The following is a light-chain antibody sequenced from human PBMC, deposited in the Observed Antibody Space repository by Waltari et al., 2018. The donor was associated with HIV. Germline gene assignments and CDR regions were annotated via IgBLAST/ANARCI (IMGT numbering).Light chain of an antibody. V-gene: IGLV1-47*01. Sequence: QSVLTQPPSASGTPGQRVTISCSGSSSNIGSNYVYWYQQLPGTAPNLLIYRNNPLPSWVPDLFSCSKSGTAASLAISGVRSEDEADYYCAAWDDSLLYVFGTGTKVTVL. CDR1: SSNIGSNY. CDR3: AAWDDSLLYV. J-gene: IGLJ1*01. CDR2: RNN.